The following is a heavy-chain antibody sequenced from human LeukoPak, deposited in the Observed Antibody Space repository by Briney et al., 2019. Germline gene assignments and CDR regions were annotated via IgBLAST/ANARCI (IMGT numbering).Heavy chain of an antibody. CDR3: AREARNTRAFDI. Sequence: PSETLSLTCTVSGGSISSYYWSWIRQPPGKGLEWIGYIYYSGSTNYNPSLKSRVTISVDTSKNQFSLKLSSVTAADTAVYYCAREARNTRAFDIWGQGTMVTVSS. CDR2: IYYSGST. J-gene: IGHJ3*02. CDR1: GGSISSYY. V-gene: IGHV4-59*12. D-gene: IGHD1-14*01.